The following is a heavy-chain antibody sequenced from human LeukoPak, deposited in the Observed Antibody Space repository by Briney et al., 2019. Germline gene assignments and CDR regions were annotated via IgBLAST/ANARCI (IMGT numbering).Heavy chain of an antibody. CDR1: GFTFSSYA. Sequence: GGSLRLSCAASGFTFSSYAMSWGRQAPGEGLEWVSAITDSGGSTYYADSVKGRFTISRDNSKSTLYLQMNTLRAEDTAIYYCAKGSSGSRPYYFDYWGQGTLVTVSS. D-gene: IGHD3-22*01. J-gene: IGHJ4*02. V-gene: IGHV3-23*01. CDR3: AKGSSGSRPYYFDY. CDR2: ITDSGGST.